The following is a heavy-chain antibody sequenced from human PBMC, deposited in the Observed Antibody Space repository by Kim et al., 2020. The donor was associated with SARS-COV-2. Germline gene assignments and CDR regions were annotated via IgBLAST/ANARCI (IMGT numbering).Heavy chain of an antibody. Sequence: WGSLRLSCAASGFIFSSYWMSWVRQAQEKGLKWVAKLKKNGSENYYVDSVKGRFTISRDNAKNSLYLQMTSLRAEDKAVYYCATLYLGIPSCYAFKNWR. D-gene: IGHD2-21*01. CDR1: GFIFSSYW. CDR3: ATLYLGIPSCYAFKN. CDR2: LKKNGSEN. J-gene: IGHJ3*02. V-gene: IGHV3-7*01.